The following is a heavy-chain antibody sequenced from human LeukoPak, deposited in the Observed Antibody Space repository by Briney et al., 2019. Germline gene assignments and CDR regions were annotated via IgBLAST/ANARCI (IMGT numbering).Heavy chain of an antibody. CDR3: ASHYDYPRFAFDI. V-gene: IGHV3-48*03. CDR1: GFTVSSYE. Sequence: PGGSLRLSCAASGFTVSSYEMNWVRQAPGKGLEWVSYISSSGSTIYYADSVKGRFTISRDNAKNSLYLQMNSLRAEDTAVYYCASHYDYPRFAFDIWGQGTMVTVSS. J-gene: IGHJ3*02. D-gene: IGHD3-16*01. CDR2: ISSSGSTI.